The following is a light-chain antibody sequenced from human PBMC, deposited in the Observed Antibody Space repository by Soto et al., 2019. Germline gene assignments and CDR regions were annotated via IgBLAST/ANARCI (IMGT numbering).Light chain of an antibody. CDR2: EVS. Sequence: QSALTQPASVSGSPGQSITISCTGTSSDVGGYNYVSWFQKHPGIAPKLMIYEVSNRPSGVSDRFSGSKSGSTASLTISGLQADDEADYYCCSYTSSSTYVFGSGTKVTVL. CDR3: CSYTSSSTYV. J-gene: IGLJ1*01. CDR1: SSDVGGYNY. V-gene: IGLV2-14*01.